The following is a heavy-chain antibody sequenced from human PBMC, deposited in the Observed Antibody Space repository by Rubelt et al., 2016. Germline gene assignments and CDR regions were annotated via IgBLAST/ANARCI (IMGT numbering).Heavy chain of an antibody. CDR3: ARCSSSDCQGFDL. D-gene: IGHD6-19*01. V-gene: IGHV4-28*01. CDR2: IYYSGTT. J-gene: IGHJ2*01. CDR1: GYSISSTNW. Sequence: QVQLQESGPGLVKPSDTLSLTCAVSGYSISSTNWWGWIRQPPGKGLEWIGYIYYSGTTYYNPSLKSRVTMSLEPSKNQFSLILGVVTAVDTAVYYCARCSSSDCQGFDLWGRGTLVTVSS.